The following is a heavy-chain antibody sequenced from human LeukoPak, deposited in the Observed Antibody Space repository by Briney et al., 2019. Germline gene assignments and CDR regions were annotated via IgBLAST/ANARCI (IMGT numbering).Heavy chain of an antibody. V-gene: IGHV4-59*08. CDR2: IYYSGST. D-gene: IGHD3-22*01. Sequence: PSETLSLTCTVSGGSISSYYWSWIRQPPGKGLEWIGYIYYSGSTNYNPSLKSRVTISLDASKDQFSLKLNSVTAADTAVYYCARRNTYYYGSSGYYSFDYWGQGTLVTVSS. CDR1: GGSISSYY. CDR3: ARRNTYYYGSSGYYSFDY. J-gene: IGHJ4*02.